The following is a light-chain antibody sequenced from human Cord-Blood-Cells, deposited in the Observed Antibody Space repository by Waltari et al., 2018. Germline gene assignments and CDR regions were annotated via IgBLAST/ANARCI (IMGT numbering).Light chain of an antibody. J-gene: IGKJ5*01. CDR1: QSVLYSSNNKNY. CDR2: WAS. CDR3: QQRSNWIT. V-gene: IGKV4-1*01. Sequence: DIVMTQSPDSLAVSLGERATINCKSSQSVLYSSNNKNYLAWYQQKPGQPPKLLIYWASTRESGVPDRFSGSGSGTDFTLTISSLEPEDFAVYYCQQRSNWITFGQGTRLEIK.